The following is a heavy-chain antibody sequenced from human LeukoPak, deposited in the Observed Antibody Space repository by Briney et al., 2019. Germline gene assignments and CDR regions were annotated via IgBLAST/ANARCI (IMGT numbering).Heavy chain of an antibody. D-gene: IGHD3-22*01. V-gene: IGHV3-11*01. CDR2: ISSSGSTI. J-gene: IGHJ6*02. CDR3: ARDSDSSGYNYGMDV. Sequence: PGGSLRLSCAASGFTFSDYYMSWIRQAPGKGLEWVSYISSSGSTIYYADSVKGRFAISRDNAKNSLYLQMNSLRAEDTAVYYCARDSDSSGYNYGMDVWGQGTTVTVSS. CDR1: GFTFSDYY.